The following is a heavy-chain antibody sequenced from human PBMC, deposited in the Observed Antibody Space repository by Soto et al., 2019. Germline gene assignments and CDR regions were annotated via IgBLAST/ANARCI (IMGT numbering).Heavy chain of an antibody. J-gene: IGHJ4*02. CDR2: IYPGDSDT. CDR3: ARRGLRTSHGLDH. D-gene: IGHD2-2*01. V-gene: IGHV5-51*01. Sequence: GESLKISCKASGYIFTSYWIAWVRQMPGKGLEWMGIIYPGDSDTKYSPSFQGQVTISADKSISTAYLQWSSLKASDTAMYYCARRGLRTSHGLDHWGQGTLVTVSS. CDR1: GYIFTSYW.